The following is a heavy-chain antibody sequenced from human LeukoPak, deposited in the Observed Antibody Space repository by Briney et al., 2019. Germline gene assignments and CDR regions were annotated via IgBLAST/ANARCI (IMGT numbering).Heavy chain of an antibody. J-gene: IGHJ4*02. V-gene: IGHV4-4*07. CDR3: ARENSGSYREFDY. Sequence: SETLSLTCTVSGGSLSSYYWSWIRQPAGKGLEWIGRIYTSGSTNYNASLTSPPSMSVDTSTNQFSMKRTPVAGGDTAGFYCARENSGSYREFDYWGQGTLVTVSS. CDR1: GGSLSSYY. CDR2: IYTSGST. D-gene: IGHD1-26*01.